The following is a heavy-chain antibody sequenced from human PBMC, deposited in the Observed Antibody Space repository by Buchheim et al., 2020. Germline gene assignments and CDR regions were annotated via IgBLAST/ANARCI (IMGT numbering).Heavy chain of an antibody. J-gene: IGHJ1*01. V-gene: IGHV3-7*01. CDR3: AKQYSSFFAEYFQH. D-gene: IGHD6-19*01. Sequence: EVQLVESGGGLVQPGGSLRLSCAASGFTFSSYWMSWVRQAPRKGLEWVANIKQDGSEKYYVDSVKGRFPISRENAKNSLYLQMNSLRAEDAAVYYCAKQYSSFFAEYFQHWGQGTL. CDR1: GFTFSSYW. CDR2: IKQDGSEK.